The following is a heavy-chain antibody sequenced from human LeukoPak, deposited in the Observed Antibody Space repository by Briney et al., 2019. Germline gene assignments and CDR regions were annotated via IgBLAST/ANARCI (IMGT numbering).Heavy chain of an antibody. J-gene: IGHJ6*03. V-gene: IGHV4-61*02. Sequence: SETLSLTCTVSSGSISGTTCYWSWIRQPAGKGLEWIGRIYTSGSTNYNPSLKSRVTISLDTSKNQFSLRLSSVTAADTAVYYCSRIEYSPYYFYSYMGVWGKGTTVTVSS. D-gene: IGHD4-11*01. CDR2: IYTSGST. CDR3: SRIEYSPYYFYSYMGV. CDR1: SGSISGTTCY.